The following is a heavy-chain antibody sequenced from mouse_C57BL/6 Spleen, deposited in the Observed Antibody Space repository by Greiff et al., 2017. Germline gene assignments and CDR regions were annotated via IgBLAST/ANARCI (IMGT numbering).Heavy chain of an antibody. J-gene: IGHJ4*01. CDR2: INPSSGYT. CDR1: GYTFTSYT. V-gene: IGHV1-4*01. CDR3: ARGGAAQAKDYYAMDY. D-gene: IGHD3-2*02. Sequence: QVQLQQPGAELARPGASVKMSCKASGYTFTSYTMHWVKQRPGQGLEWIGYINPSSGYTKYNQKFKDKDTLTADKSSSTAYMQLSSLTSEDSAVYYCARGGAAQAKDYYAMDYWGQGTSVTVSS.